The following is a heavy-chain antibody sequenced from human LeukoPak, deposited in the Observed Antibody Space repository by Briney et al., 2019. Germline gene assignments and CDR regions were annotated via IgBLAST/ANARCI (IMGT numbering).Heavy chain of an antibody. D-gene: IGHD3-22*01. J-gene: IGHJ4*02. CDR3: AKGYYYDSSGYYYTSAFDY. CDR2: ISWNSGSI. V-gene: IGHV3-9*01. Sequence: GRSLRLSCAASGFTFDDYAMHWVRQAPGKGLGWVSGISWNSGSIGYADSVKGRFTISGDNAKNSLYLQMNSLRAEDTALYYCAKGYYYDSSGYYYTSAFDYWGQGTLVTVSS. CDR1: GFTFDDYA.